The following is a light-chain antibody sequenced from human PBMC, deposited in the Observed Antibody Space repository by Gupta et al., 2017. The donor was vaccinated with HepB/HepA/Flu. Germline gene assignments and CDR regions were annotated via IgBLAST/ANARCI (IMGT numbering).Light chain of an antibody. J-gene: IGLJ2*01. CDR2: EVT. CDR3: CSYANSRV. CDR1: SSDVGSYNL. V-gene: IGLV2-23*02. Sequence: QSALTQPASVSGSPGQSITISCTGTSSDVGSYNLVSWYQQHPGRAPKLMIYEVTKRPSGVSNRCSGSKSGNTASLTISGLQAEDDADYYCCSYANSRVFGGGTKLKVL.